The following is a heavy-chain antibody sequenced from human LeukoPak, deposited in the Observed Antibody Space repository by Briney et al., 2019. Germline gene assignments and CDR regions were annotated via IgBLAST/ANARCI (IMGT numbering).Heavy chain of an antibody. D-gene: IGHD5-18*01. CDR1: GFTFSNAW. V-gene: IGHV3-15*01. CDR3: TTEGTVDTATLH. CDR2: IKSETDGGTI. Sequence: PGGSLRLSCAASGFTFSNAWMSWVRQAPGKGLEWVGRIKSETDGGTIDYAAPVKGRFTISRDDSKNTLYLQMNSLKTEDTAMYYCTTEGTVDTATLHWGQGTLVTVSS. J-gene: IGHJ4*02.